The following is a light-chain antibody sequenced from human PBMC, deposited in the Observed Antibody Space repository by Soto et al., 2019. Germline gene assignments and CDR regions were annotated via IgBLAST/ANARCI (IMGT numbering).Light chain of an antibody. V-gene: IGLV2-14*01. J-gene: IGLJ1*01. Sequence: SVVAQPAPLSGGPGQSVTLSLPGNTPEVGGYDYVAWYQQHPGKAPKLMIYDVSSRPSGVSNRFSGSKSGNTASLTISGLQAEDEADYYCSSYLGSSTLSGVFGTGTKVTVL. CDR1: TPEVGGYDY. CDR2: DVS. CDR3: SSYLGSSTLSGV.